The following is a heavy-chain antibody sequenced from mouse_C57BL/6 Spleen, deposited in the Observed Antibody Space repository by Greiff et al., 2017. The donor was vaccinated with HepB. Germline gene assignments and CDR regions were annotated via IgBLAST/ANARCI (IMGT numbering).Heavy chain of an antibody. J-gene: IGHJ1*03. CDR3: ASSNWDWYFDV. CDR1: GFTFSDYG. CDR2: ISSGSSTI. D-gene: IGHD4-1*01. V-gene: IGHV5-17*01. Sequence: DVKLEESGGGLVKPGGSLKLSCAASGFTFSDYGMHWVRQAPEKGLEWVAYISSGSSTIYYADTVKGRFTISRDNAKNTLFLQMTSLRSEDTAMYYCASSNWDWYFDVWGTGTTVTVSS.